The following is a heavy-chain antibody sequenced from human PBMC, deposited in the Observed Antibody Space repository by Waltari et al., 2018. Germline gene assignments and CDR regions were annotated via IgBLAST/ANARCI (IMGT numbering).Heavy chain of an antibody. Sequence: QVQLVQSGAEVKKPGASVKVSCKASGYTFTSYGISWVRQAPGQGLDWMGWISAYNGNTDYAQKLQGRVTMTTDTSTSSAYMELRGLRSDDTAVYYCAVTTPYYYYGMDVWGQGTTVTVSS. D-gene: IGHD1-1*01. J-gene: IGHJ6*02. V-gene: IGHV1-18*01. CDR2: ISAYNGNT. CDR1: GYTFTSYG. CDR3: AVTTPYYYYGMDV.